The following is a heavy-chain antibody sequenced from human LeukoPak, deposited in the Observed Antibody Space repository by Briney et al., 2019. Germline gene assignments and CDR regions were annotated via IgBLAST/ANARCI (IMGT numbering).Heavy chain of an antibody. Sequence: ASVKVSCKLSGYTLTELSMHWVRQAPGKGREWMGGFDPEDGETIYAQKFQGRVTMTEDTSTDTAYMELSSLRSEDTAVYYCATTRPRTYYDYVWGSYRQPSFDYWGQGTLVTVSS. V-gene: IGHV1-24*01. D-gene: IGHD3-16*02. CDR3: ATTRPRTYYDYVWGSYRQPSFDY. J-gene: IGHJ4*02. CDR1: GYTLTELS. CDR2: FDPEDGET.